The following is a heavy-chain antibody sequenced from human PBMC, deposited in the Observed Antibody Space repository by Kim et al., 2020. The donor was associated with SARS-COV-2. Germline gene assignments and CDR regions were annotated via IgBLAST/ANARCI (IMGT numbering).Heavy chain of an antibody. CDR1: GFTFSSYA. CDR3: ARADYYDSSGYFGDFDY. CDR2: ISYDGSNK. D-gene: IGHD3-22*01. J-gene: IGHJ4*01. V-gene: IGHV3-30*04. Sequence: GGSLRLSCAASGFTFSSYAMHWVRQAPGKGLEWVAVISYDGSNKYYADSVKGRFTISRDNSKNTLYLQMNSLRAEDTAVYYCARADYYDSSGYFGDFDY.